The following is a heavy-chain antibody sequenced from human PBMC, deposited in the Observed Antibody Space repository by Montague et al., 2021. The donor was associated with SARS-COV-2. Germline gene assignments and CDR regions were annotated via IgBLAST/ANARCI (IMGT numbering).Heavy chain of an antibody. CDR1: GGPVSSGIHY. J-gene: IGHJ5*02. D-gene: IGHD2-8*02. Sequence: SETLSLTCTVSGGPVSSGIHYWSWIRQAPEKGLEWIGYIYYAGSTNYNPSLQSRVTISVDTSKNQFSLRLSSVTAADTAIYYCARMGPSKYCPGGECYPWVRDWFDPWGQGTPVIVSS. CDR3: ARMGPSKYCPGGECYPWVRDWFDP. CDR2: IYYAGST. V-gene: IGHV4-61*01.